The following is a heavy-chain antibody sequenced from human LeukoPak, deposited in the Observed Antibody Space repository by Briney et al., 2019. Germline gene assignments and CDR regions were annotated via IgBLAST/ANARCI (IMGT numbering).Heavy chain of an antibody. J-gene: IGHJ5*02. CDR2: ISYDGSNK. V-gene: IGHV3-30*03. D-gene: IGHD1-7*01. CDR3: ARDGSGLYNWNFSWFDP. CDR1: GFTFSSYW. Sequence: GGSLRLSCAASGFTFSSYWMSWVRQAPGKGLEWVAVISYDGSNKYYADSVKGRFTISRDNSKNTLYLQMNSLRAEDTAVYYCARDGSGLYNWNFSWFDPWGQGTLVTVSS.